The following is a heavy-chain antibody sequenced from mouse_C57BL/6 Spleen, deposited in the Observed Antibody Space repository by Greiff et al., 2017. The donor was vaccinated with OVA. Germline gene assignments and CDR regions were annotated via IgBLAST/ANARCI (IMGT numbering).Heavy chain of an antibody. CDR2: ISGGGGNT. J-gene: IGHJ3*01. D-gene: IGHD2-10*02. Sequence: DVHLVESGGGLVKPGGSLKLSCAASGFTFSSYTMSWVRQTPEKRLEWVATISGGGGNTYYPGSVKGRFTISRDNAKNTLYLKVSSLRSEDTAVDYCASVWQGGGFAYWGQGTLVTVSA. V-gene: IGHV5-9*04. CDR1: GFTFSSYT. CDR3: ASVWQGGGFAY.